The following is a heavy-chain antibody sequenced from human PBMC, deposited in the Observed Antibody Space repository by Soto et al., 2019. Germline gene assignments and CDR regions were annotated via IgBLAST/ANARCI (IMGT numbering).Heavy chain of an antibody. V-gene: IGHV1-8*01. J-gene: IGHJ2*01. CDR3: ARVHTVTTYFDV. CDR1: GYTFTSYD. CDR2: MNPNSGNT. D-gene: IGHD4-17*01. Sequence: QVQLVQSGAEVGKPGASVKVSCKAPGYTFTSYDINWVRQASGQGLEWMGWMNPNSGNTGSAQRFQGRLTMTRNTSINTAYMELTSLTSEDAAVYYCARVHTVTTYFDVWGRGTLVAVSS.